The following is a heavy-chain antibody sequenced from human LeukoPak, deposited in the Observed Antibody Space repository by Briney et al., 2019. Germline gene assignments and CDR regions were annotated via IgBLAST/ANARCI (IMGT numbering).Heavy chain of an antibody. CDR1: GFTFSSYS. V-gene: IGHV3-21*01. CDR3: ATPPRPFDY. D-gene: IGHD6-6*01. Sequence: PGGSLRLSCAASGFTFSSYSMNWVRQAPGKGLEWVSSISSSSSYIYYADSVKGRFTISRDNAKNSLYLQMNCLRAEDTAVYYCATPPRPFDYWGQGTLVTVSS. J-gene: IGHJ4*02. CDR2: ISSSSSYI.